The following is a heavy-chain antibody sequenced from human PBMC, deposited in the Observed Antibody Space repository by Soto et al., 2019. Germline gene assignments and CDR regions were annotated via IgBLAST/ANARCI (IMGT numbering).Heavy chain of an antibody. CDR1: GGSVSGGSYC. CDR2: VYNSGST. V-gene: IGHV4-61*01. CDR3: ARVPLTTYFDL. D-gene: IGHD3-9*01. Sequence: QVQLQESGPGLVKPSETLSLTCTVSGGSVSGGSYCWSWIRQPPGKGLECIGYVYNSGSTTYNPSLKSRVTRAVDTYKNQFSLGLSSVTAADTAVYYCARVPLTTYFDLWGRGTLVTVSS. J-gene: IGHJ2*01.